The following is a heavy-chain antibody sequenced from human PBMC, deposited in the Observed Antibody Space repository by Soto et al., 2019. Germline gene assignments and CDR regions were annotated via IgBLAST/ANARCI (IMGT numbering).Heavy chain of an antibody. V-gene: IGHV3-33*01. CDR2: IRFDGSNT. CDR1: AVTFTGCG. CDR3: ARDGVGTTTYFGYFDY. J-gene: IGHJ4*02. Sequence: SVRLSCAASAVTFTGCGMHWVSQAPGKGLEWVAVIRFDGSNTYYADSVKGRFTISRDNPKNMLYLQMNSLRAEDTAIYYCARDGVGTTTYFGYFDYWGLGTLVTVSS. D-gene: IGHD1-26*01.